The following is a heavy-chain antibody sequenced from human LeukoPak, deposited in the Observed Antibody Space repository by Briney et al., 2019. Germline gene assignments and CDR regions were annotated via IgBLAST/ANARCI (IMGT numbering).Heavy chain of an antibody. CDR2: ISSSSSYI. Sequence: GGSLRLSCAASGFTFSSYSMNWVRQAPGKGLQWVSSISSSSSYIYYADSVKGRFTISRVNAKNSLYLQMNSLRAEDTAVYYCASLAVADYWGQGTLVTVSS. J-gene: IGHJ4*02. D-gene: IGHD6-19*01. CDR1: GFTFSSYS. V-gene: IGHV3-21*01. CDR3: ASLAVADY.